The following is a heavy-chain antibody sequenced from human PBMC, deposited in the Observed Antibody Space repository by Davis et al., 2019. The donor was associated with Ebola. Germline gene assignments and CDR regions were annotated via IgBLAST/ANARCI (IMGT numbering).Heavy chain of an antibody. Sequence: GESLKISCAASGFTFTDYYMSWIRQAPGKGLEWISYISKTGNTVFYADSVKGRFTISRDNAKNSLYLQMNNLRAEDTAVYYCARDNAQLRYLQLHIRDVWGQGTMVTVSS. CDR2: ISKTGNTV. CDR1: GFTFTDYY. J-gene: IGHJ3*01. D-gene: IGHD5-24*01. CDR3: ARDNAQLRYLQLHIRDV. V-gene: IGHV3-11*04.